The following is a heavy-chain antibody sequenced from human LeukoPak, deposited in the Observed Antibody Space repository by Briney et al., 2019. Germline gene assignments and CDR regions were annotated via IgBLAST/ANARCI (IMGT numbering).Heavy chain of an antibody. CDR3: AKRSGTIDY. D-gene: IGHD6-19*01. CDR1: GFTFSSYA. J-gene: IGHJ4*02. CDR2: ITNSGGGA. V-gene: IGHV3-23*01. Sequence: PGGSLRLSCAASGFTFSSYAMSGVRQAPGKGLEWVSSITNSGGGAFYADSVKGRFTISRDNSKNTLYLQMNSLRAEDTAIYYCAKRSGTIDYWGREPWSPSPQ.